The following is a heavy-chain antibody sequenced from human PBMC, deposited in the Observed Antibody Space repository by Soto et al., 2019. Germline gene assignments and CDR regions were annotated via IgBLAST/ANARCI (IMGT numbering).Heavy chain of an antibody. CDR3: VRDNSHYSHDI. Sequence: EAQLVESGGGLVQPGGSLRLSCAASGFTFSNYWMHWVRQAPGEGLVWVSRVNPDGSGTNYADSVRGRFTISRDNAKDTLYLQMNSLRAEDTALYYCVRDNSHYSHDIWGQGTLVTVSS. J-gene: IGHJ3*02. D-gene: IGHD2-21*01. CDR1: GFTFSNYW. V-gene: IGHV3-74*01. CDR2: VNPDGSGT.